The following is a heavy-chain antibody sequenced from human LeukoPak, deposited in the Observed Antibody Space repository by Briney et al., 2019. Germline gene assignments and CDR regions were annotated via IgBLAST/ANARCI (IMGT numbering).Heavy chain of an antibody. V-gene: IGHV1-69*04. CDR2: IIPILGIA. J-gene: IGHJ4*02. D-gene: IGHD3-22*01. Sequence: SVKVSCKASGYTFTSYGISWVRQAPGQGLEWMGRIIPILGIANYAQKFQGRVTITADKSTSTAYMELSSLRSEDTAVYYCASLKYYDSSGYTTAYYFDYWGQGTLVTVSS. CDR3: ASLKYYDSSGYTTAYYFDY. CDR1: GYTFTSYG.